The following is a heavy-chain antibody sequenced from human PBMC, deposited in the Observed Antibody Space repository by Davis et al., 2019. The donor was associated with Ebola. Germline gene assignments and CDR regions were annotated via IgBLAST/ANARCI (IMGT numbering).Heavy chain of an antibody. CDR3: ARAGMVQGVITKWDGY. Sequence: GESLKISCVASGFTFSRNSMNWVRQAPGKGLEWVSYISSSSTTIYYADSVKGRFTISRDNAKNALYLQMNSLRDEDTAVYYWARAGMVQGVITKWDGYWGQGTLVTVSS. D-gene: IGHD3-10*01. V-gene: IGHV3-48*02. CDR2: ISSSSTTI. J-gene: IGHJ4*02. CDR1: GFTFSRNS.